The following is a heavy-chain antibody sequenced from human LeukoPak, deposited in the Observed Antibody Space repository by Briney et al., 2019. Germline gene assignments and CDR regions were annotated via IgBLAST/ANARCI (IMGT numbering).Heavy chain of an antibody. Sequence: GESLKISCKGSGYSFTSYWIGWVRQMPGKGLEWMGIIYPGDSDPRYSPSFQGQVTISADKSISTAYLQWSSLKASDTAMYYCARLVPYGGNFQTCFDYWGQGTLVTVSS. CDR1: GYSFTSYW. CDR2: IYPGDSDP. J-gene: IGHJ4*02. D-gene: IGHD4-23*01. CDR3: ARLVPYGGNFQTCFDY. V-gene: IGHV5-51*01.